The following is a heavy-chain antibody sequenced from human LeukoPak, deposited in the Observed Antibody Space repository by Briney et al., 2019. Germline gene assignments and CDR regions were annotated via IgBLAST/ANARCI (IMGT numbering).Heavy chain of an antibody. V-gene: IGHV4-59*08. J-gene: IGHJ4*02. D-gene: IGHD4-17*01. Sequence: PSETLSLTCTVSGGSISGYYWSWIRQPPGKGLEWIGCIYCSGSTNYNPSLKSRVTISGDTSRNRFSLRLSSVTAADTAVYFCARRNYGDYDHYFDYWGQGILVTVSS. CDR2: IYCSGST. CDR3: ARRNYGDYDHYFDY. CDR1: GGSISGYY.